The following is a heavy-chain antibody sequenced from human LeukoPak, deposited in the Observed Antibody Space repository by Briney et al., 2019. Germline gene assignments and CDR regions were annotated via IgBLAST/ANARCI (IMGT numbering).Heavy chain of an antibody. CDR2: ISYDGSNK. Sequence: SGGSLRLSCAASGFTFSSYAMHWVRQALGKGLEWVAVISYDGSNKYYADSVKGRFTISRDNSKNTLYLQMNSLRAEDTAVYYCARDRFFRGYSYGCFDYWGQGTLVAVSS. CDR3: ARDRFFRGYSYGCFDY. V-gene: IGHV3-30-3*01. D-gene: IGHD5-18*01. J-gene: IGHJ4*02. CDR1: GFTFSSYA.